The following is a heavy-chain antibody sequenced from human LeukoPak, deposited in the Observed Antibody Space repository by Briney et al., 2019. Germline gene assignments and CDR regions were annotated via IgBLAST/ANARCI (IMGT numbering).Heavy chain of an antibody. J-gene: IGHJ5*02. CDR2: IYYSGST. CDR3: ARHSLRGGWFDP. V-gene: IGHV4-39*01. CDR1: GGSISSSSYY. D-gene: IGHD3-16*01. Sequence: TSETLSLTCTVSGGSISSSSYYWGWIRQPPGKGLEWIGSIYYSGSTYYNPSLKSRVTISVDTSKNQFSLKLSSVTAADTAVYYCARHSLRGGWFDPWGQGTLVTVSS.